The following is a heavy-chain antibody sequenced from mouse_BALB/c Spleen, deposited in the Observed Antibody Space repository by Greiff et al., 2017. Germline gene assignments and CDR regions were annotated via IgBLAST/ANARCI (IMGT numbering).Heavy chain of an antibody. V-gene: IGHV7-3*02. J-gene: IGHJ1*01. CDR2: IRNKANGYTT. Sequence: EVKLMESGGGLVQPGGSLRLSCATSGFTFTDYYMSWVRQPPGKALEWLGFIRNKANGYTTEYSASVKGRFTISRDNSQSILYLQMNTLRAEDSATYYCARVTTAPTWYFDVWGAGTTVTVSS. CDR3: ARVTTAPTWYFDV. D-gene: IGHD1-2*01. CDR1: GFTFTDYY.